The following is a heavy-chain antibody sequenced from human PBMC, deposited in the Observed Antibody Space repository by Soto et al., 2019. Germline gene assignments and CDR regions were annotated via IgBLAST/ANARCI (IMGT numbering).Heavy chain of an antibody. CDR1: GGSISSYY. Sequence: QVQLQESGPGLVKPSETLSLTCTVSGGSISSYYWSWIRQPPGKGLEWIGYIYYSGTTNYNPSLKSRVPISVDTSKNPFSLKLSSVTAADTAVYYCARRYGYSFDYWGQGTLVTVSS. D-gene: IGHD1-1*01. J-gene: IGHJ4*02. V-gene: IGHV4-59*08. CDR3: ARRYGYSFDY. CDR2: IYYSGTT.